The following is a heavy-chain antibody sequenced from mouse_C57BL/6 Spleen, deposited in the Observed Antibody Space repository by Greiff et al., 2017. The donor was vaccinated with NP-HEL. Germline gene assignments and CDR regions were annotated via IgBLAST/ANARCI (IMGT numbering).Heavy chain of an antibody. Sequence: VESGEGLVKPGGSLKLSCAASGFTFSSYAMSWVRQTPEKRLEWVAYISSGGDYIYYADTVKGRFTISRDNARNTLYLQMSSLKSEDTAMYYCTREGNYGGAYWGQGTLVTVSA. J-gene: IGHJ3*01. CDR2: ISSGGDYI. V-gene: IGHV5-9-1*02. CDR3: TREGNYGGAY. D-gene: IGHD1-1*01. CDR1: GFTFSSYA.